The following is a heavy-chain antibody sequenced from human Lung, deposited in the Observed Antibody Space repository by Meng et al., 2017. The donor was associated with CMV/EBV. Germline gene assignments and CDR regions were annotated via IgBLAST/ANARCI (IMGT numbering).Heavy chain of an antibody. CDR2: INTANGAP. CDR1: GYYFNAFG. Sequence: ASXXVSCKGSGYYFNAFGISWMRQAPGQGLEWMGWINTANGAPRYAQRFQGRVTMTTDKSTATSYMELRSLTSDDTAVYYCARRRGVYHFLEGGGDAYFDYWGQGXPVTVSS. D-gene: IGHD3-16*01. V-gene: IGHV1-18*01. CDR3: ARRRGVYHFLEGGGDAYFDY. J-gene: IGHJ4*02.